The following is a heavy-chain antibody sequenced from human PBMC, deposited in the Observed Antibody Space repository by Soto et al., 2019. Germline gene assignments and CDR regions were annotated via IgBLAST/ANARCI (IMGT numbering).Heavy chain of an antibody. CDR3: ATQGVVATIPHFDY. V-gene: IGHV1-24*01. CDR1: GYTLTELS. J-gene: IGHJ4*02. D-gene: IGHD5-12*01. Sequence: ASVKVSCKVSGYTLTELSMHWVRQAPGKGLEWMGGFDPEDGETIYAQKFQGRVTMTEDTSTDTAYVELSSLRSEDTAVYYCATQGVVATIPHFDYWGQGTLVTVSS. CDR2: FDPEDGET.